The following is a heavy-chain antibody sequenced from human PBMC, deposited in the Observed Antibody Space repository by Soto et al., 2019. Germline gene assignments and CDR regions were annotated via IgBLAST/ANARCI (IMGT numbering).Heavy chain of an antibody. CDR3: ATERFLEWLAGMDV. Sequence: ASVKVSCKVSGYTLTELFMHWVRQAPGKGLEWMGGFDPEDGETIYAQKFQGRVTITEDTSTDTAYMELSSLRSEDTAVYYCATERFLEWLAGMDVWGQGTTVTVSS. J-gene: IGHJ6*02. CDR1: GYTLTELF. D-gene: IGHD3-3*01. V-gene: IGHV1-24*01. CDR2: FDPEDGET.